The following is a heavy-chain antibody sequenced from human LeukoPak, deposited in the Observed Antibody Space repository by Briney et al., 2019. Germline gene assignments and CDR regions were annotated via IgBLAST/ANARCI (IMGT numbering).Heavy chain of an antibody. V-gene: IGHV3-30-3*01. J-gene: IGHJ6*02. CDR3: AREMATIVERQTYYYYGMDV. CDR2: ISYDGSNK. CDR1: GFTFSSYA. D-gene: IGHD5-24*01. Sequence: GSLRLSCAASGFTFSSYAMHWVRQAPGKGLEWVAVISYDGSNKYYADSVKGRFTISRDNSKNTLYLQMNSLRAEDTAVYYCAREMATIVERQTYYYYGMDVWGQGTTVTVSS.